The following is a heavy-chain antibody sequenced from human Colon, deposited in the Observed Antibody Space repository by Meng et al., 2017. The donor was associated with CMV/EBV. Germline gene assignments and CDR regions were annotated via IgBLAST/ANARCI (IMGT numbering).Heavy chain of an antibody. CDR3: SRGADPYKSGIY. CDR2: IHHSGST. D-gene: IGHD5-24*01. CDR1: VGSLSVYY. J-gene: IGHJ4*02. V-gene: IGHV4-34*01. Sequence: VQLHQWGAGLLRPSETLSLPCTVYVGSLSVYYWTWIRQPPGKGLEWIGEIHHSGSTFYNPSLNNRVSISVDTSKNQFSLNLRSVTAADTAVYYCSRGADPYKSGIYWGQGALVTVSS.